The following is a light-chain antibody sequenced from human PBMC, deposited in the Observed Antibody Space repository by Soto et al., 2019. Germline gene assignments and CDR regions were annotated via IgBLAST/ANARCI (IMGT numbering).Light chain of an antibody. Sequence: EIVMTQSPATLSVSPGERATLSCRASQSVSTNLAWYQQKPGQAPRILIYGASTRATGIPARFSGSGSGTEFTLTINSLQSEDFAVYYCQQYNKWLPLTFGGGTKVDIK. V-gene: IGKV3-15*01. J-gene: IGKJ4*01. CDR1: QSVSTN. CDR3: QQYNKWLPLT. CDR2: GAS.